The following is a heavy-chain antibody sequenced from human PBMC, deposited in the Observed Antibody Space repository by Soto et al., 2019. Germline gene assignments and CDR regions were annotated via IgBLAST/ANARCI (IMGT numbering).Heavy chain of an antibody. V-gene: IGHV2-70*04. CDR3: ARSPIFAVVTAFDY. CDR2: IDWDDDK. Sequence: VSGPTLVNPTETLTLTCTLSGFSLSTYGMRVSWLRQPPGKALEWLARIDWDDDKFYSTSLKTRLTISKDTSENQVVLTMTNMDPVDTATYYCARSPIFAVVTAFDYWGHGTLVTVSS. D-gene: IGHD3-3*01. J-gene: IGHJ4*01. CDR1: GFSLSTYGMR.